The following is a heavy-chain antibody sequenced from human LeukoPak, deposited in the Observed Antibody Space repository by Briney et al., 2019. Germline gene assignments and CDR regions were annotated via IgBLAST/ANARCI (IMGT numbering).Heavy chain of an antibody. CDR1: GGSISSYY. Sequence: NPSETLSLTCTVSGGSISSYYWSWIRQPPGKGLEWIGYIYYSGSTNYNPSLKSRVTISVDTSKNQFSLKLSSVTAADTAVYYCAFRDGYNAPFDYWGQGTLVTVSS. V-gene: IGHV4-59*01. CDR2: IYYSGST. CDR3: AFRDGYNAPFDY. D-gene: IGHD5-24*01. J-gene: IGHJ4*02.